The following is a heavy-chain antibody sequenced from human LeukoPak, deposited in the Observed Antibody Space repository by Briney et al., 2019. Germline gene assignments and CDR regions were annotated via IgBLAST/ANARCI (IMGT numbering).Heavy chain of an antibody. V-gene: IGHV3-23*01. CDR3: AKGGRWETFAAFDY. D-gene: IGHD1-26*01. J-gene: IGHJ4*02. CDR1: GFTFSSYA. CDR2: ISLTGGST. Sequence: GGSLRLSCAASGFTFSSYAMSWVRQAPGKGLEWVSAISLTGGSTYYADSVKGRFTISRDNSKNTLYLRMNSLRAEDTAVYYCAKGGRWETFAAFDYWGQGTLVTVSS.